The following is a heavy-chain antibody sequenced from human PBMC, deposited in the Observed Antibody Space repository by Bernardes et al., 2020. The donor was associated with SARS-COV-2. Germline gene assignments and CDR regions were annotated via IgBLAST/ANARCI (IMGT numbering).Heavy chain of an antibody. CDR1: GFTVSSNY. CDR2: IYSGGHT. J-gene: IGHJ4*02. Sequence: GSLRLSCAASGFTVSSNYLSWVRQAPGKGLEWVSVIYSGGHTYYADSVKGRFTISRDNPKNTLYLQMNSLRAEDTAVYYCARLGGYSYGFDSWGQGTLVTVSS. D-gene: IGHD5-18*01. CDR3: ARLGGYSYGFDS. V-gene: IGHV3-53*01.